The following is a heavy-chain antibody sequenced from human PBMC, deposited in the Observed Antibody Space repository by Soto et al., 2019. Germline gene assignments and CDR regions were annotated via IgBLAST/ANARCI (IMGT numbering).Heavy chain of an antibody. D-gene: IGHD3-22*01. V-gene: IGHV3-30-3*01. Sequence: PGVSLRLSCTASGFNFSDYVVHWVRQAPGRGLEWMAFISFDGSNEYYADFVKGRFTISRDNSKNMIYLQLNSLRADDAAVYFCVREGYYDSRGYPYGIDVWGQGTTVTVSS. J-gene: IGHJ6*02. CDR1: GFNFSDYV. CDR3: VREGYYDSRGYPYGIDV. CDR2: ISFDGSNE.